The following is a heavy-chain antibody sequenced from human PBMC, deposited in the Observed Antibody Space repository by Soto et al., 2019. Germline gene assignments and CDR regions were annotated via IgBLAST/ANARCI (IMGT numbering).Heavy chain of an antibody. Sequence: QVQLVQSGAEVKKPGASVKVSCKASGYTFTSYGISWVRQAPGQGLEWMGWISAYNGNTNYAQKLQGRVTMTTDTATSTAYMELRIMRSDAAAASSCYRARGYENSDDTPHNLAYWGQGTLVTVSS. D-gene: IGHD3-22*01. V-gene: IGHV1-18*04. J-gene: IGHJ4*02. CDR3: YRARGYENSDDTPHNLAY. CDR2: ISAYNGNT. CDR1: GYTFTSYG.